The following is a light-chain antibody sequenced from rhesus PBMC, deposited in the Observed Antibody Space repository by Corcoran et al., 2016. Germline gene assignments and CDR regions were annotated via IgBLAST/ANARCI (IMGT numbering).Light chain of an antibody. CDR1: RSDIGGYNY. Sequence: QAALTQPRSVSGSPGQSVTISCTGTRSDIGGYNYVSWYQQHPGTAPKLMIYEVSKRPSGVSDRFSDSKSGNTASLTISGLQAEDEADYYCGSYAGSYTFVFRSGTKLTVL. J-gene: IGLJ6*01. CDR3: GSYAGSYTFV. CDR2: EVS. V-gene: IGLV2-32*01.